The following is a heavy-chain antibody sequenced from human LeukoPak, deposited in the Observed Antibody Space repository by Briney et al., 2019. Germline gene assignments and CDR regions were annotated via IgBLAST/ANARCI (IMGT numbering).Heavy chain of an antibody. CDR2: ISGSGGST. CDR1: GFTFSSYA. J-gene: IGHJ4*02. V-gene: IGHV3-23*01. Sequence: GGSLRLSCAASGFTFSSYAMSWVRQAPGKGLEWVSAISGSGGSTYYADSVKGRFTISRDNSKNTLYLQMNSLRAEDTAVYYCAKDRSYTSGWYGLDYWGQGTLVTVSS. D-gene: IGHD6-19*01. CDR3: AKDRSYTSGWYGLDY.